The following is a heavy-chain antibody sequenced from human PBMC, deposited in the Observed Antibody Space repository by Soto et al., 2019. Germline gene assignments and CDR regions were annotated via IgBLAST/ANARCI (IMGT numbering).Heavy chain of an antibody. J-gene: IGHJ4*02. CDR2: IYYSGST. CDR1: GGSISSGDYY. CDR3: ARETTLNAYFDY. Sequence: SETLSLTCTVSGGSISSGDYYWSWVRQPPGKGLEWIGYIYYSGSTYYNPSLKSRVTISVDTSKNQFSLKLTSVTAADTAVYYCARETTLNAYFDYWGRGTLVTVSS. V-gene: IGHV4-30-4*01. D-gene: IGHD4-4*01.